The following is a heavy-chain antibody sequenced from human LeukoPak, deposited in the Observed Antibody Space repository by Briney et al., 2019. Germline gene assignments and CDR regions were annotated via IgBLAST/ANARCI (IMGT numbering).Heavy chain of an antibody. CDR1: GFTFTSYS. D-gene: IGHD1-7*01. J-gene: IGHJ4*02. V-gene: IGHV3-23*01. Sequence: GGSLRLSFAAFGFTFTSYSMSWVRQAPGKGLEWVSGTSDRGDYTYYADSVKGRFTISRDSSENTLFLQMNSLRAEDTALYFCARKAQYNGHYPLDYWGQGTLVTVSS. CDR3: ARKAQYNGHYPLDY. CDR2: TSDRGDYT.